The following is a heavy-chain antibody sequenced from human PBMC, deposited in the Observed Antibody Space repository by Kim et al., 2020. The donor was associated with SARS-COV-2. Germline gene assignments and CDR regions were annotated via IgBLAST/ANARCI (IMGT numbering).Heavy chain of an antibody. V-gene: IGHV4-31*03. D-gene: IGHD6-13*01. Sequence: SETLSLTCTVSGGSISSGGYYWSWIRQHPGKGLEWIGYIYYSGSTYYNPSLKSRVTISVDTSKNQFSLKLSSVTAADTAVYYCARDARIAAAVGPNWFDPWGQGTLVTVSS. CDR3: ARDARIAAAVGPNWFDP. CDR2: IYYSGST. J-gene: IGHJ5*02. CDR1: GGSISSGGYY.